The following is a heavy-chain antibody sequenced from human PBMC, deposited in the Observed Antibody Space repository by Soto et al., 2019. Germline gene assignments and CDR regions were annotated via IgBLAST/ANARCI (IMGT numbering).Heavy chain of an antibody. CDR3: ARVDGCGGDCYYPYYYYGMDV. V-gene: IGHV4-30-4*08. J-gene: IGHJ6*02. Sequence: SETLSLTCTVSGGSISSGGYYWSWIRQHPGKGLEWIGYIYYSGSTYYNPSLKSRVTISVDTSKNQFSLKLSSVTAADTAVYYCARVDGCGGDCYYPYYYYGMDVWGQGTTVTVSS. CDR2: IYYSGST. CDR1: GGSISSGGYY. D-gene: IGHD2-21*02.